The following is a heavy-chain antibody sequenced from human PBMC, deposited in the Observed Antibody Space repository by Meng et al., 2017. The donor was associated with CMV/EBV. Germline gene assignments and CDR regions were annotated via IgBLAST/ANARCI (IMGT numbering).Heavy chain of an antibody. J-gene: IGHJ3*02. CDR2: INPNSGGT. CDR1: GSTFTGYY. V-gene: IGHV1-2*02. D-gene: IGHD3-16*01. CDR3: ARDVGAHGAFDI. Sequence: ASVKVSCKASGSTFTGYYMHWVRQAPGQGLEWMGWINPNSGGTNYAQKFQGRVTMTRDTSISTAYLELSRLRSDDTAVYYCARDVGAHGAFDIWGQGTMVTVSS.